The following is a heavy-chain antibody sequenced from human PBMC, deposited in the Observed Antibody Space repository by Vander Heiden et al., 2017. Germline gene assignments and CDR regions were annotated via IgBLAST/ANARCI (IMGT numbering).Heavy chain of an antibody. CDR3: ARQGSATSVNSYYYGLDV. Sequence: QVQLQESGPGLVKPSETLSLTCTVSGAYMTGNYWSWIRQPPGTGLEWSGYGYHSGSTSYNPSLQSRVTISVDTSKTQFSLSLRSVTAADSAIYYCARQGSATSVNSYYYGLDVWGQGATVTVSS. D-gene: IGHD1-7*01. V-gene: IGHV4-59*08. CDR2: GYHSGST. CDR1: GAYMTGNY. J-gene: IGHJ6*02.